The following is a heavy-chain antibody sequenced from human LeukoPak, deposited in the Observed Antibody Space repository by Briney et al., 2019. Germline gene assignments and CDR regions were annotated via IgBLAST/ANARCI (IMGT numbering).Heavy chain of an antibody. J-gene: IGHJ4*02. CDR2: IKPSGGRT. CDR1: GYTFTTYY. V-gene: IGHV1-46*01. Sequence: ASVKVSCKASGYTFTTYYMHWVRQAPGQGLEWMGAIKPSGGRTSYAQKFQDRVTMTEDASTDTAYMDLSSLRSEDTAVYFCVAANPGGLADYWGQGTLVTVSS. CDR3: VAANPGGLADY. D-gene: IGHD1-26*01.